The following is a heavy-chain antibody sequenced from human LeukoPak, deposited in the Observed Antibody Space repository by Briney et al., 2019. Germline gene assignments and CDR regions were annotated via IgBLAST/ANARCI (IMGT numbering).Heavy chain of an antibody. CDR2: INHSGST. D-gene: IGHD3-10*01. CDR3: ARVRDYYGSGSGWFDP. Sequence: SETLSLTCAVCGGSFSGYYWSWIRQPPGKGLEWIGEINHSGSTNYNPSLKSRVTISVDTSKNQFSLKLSSVTAADTAVYYCARVRDYYGSGSGWFDPWGQGTLVTVSS. J-gene: IGHJ5*02. CDR1: GGSFSGYY. V-gene: IGHV4-34*01.